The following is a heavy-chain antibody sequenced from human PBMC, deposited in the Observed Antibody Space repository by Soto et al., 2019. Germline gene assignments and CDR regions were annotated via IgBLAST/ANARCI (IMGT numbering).Heavy chain of an antibody. CDR3: GPGSAFDI. Sequence: DVQLVESGGGLVKPGGSLRISCAASGFTFSNAWMSWVRQAPGKGLEWVGRIKTKTDGGTTDYAAPVKGRFTISRDDSKNMLYLQMNSLKTEDTAVYYCGPGSAFDIWGQGTMVTVSS. D-gene: IGHD1-26*01. J-gene: IGHJ3*02. V-gene: IGHV3-15*01. CDR1: GFTFSNAW. CDR2: IKTKTDGGTT.